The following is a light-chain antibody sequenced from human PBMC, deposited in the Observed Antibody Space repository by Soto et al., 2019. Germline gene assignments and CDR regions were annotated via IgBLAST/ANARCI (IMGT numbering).Light chain of an antibody. J-gene: IGKJ1*01. Sequence: EIEMTQSPATLSLAPGERVALYCRASESVSTNLAWYQQKAGQAPRLLIYAASTRATGIPARFSGSGSGTEFTLTISSLQSEDFAVYYCQQYSIWRTFGQGTKVDI. CDR3: QQYSIWRT. CDR1: ESVSTN. CDR2: AAS. V-gene: IGKV3-15*01.